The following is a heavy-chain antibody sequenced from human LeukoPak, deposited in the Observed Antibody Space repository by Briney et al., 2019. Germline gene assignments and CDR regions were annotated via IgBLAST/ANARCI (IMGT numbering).Heavy chain of an antibody. CDR1: GGSFSGYY. Sequence: PSETLSLTCAVYGGSFSGYYWSWIRQPPGKGLEWIGEINHSGSTNYNPPLKSRVTISVDTSKNQFSLKLSSVTAADTAVYYCARGRRYCSSTSCYAFFDYWGQGTLVTVSS. V-gene: IGHV4-34*01. CDR3: ARGRRYCSSTSCYAFFDY. J-gene: IGHJ4*02. D-gene: IGHD2-2*01. CDR2: INHSGST.